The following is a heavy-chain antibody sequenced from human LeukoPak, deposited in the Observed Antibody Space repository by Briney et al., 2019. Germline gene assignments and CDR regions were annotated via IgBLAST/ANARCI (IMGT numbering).Heavy chain of an antibody. J-gene: IGHJ4*02. CDR3: ARTIAARPTYFDY. V-gene: IGHV3-23*01. CDR2: ISGSGGST. D-gene: IGHD6-6*01. CDR1: GFTFSSYA. Sequence: GGSLGLSCAASGFTFSSYAMSWVRQAPGKGLEWVSAISGSGGSTYYADSVKGRFTISRDNSKNTLYLQMNSLRAEDTAVYYCARTIAARPTYFDYWGQGTLVTVSS.